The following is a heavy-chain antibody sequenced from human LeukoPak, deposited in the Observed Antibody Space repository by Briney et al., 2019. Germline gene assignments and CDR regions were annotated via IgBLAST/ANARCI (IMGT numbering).Heavy chain of an antibody. D-gene: IGHD3-10*01. Sequence: PGGSLRLSCAASGFNVSNNFMSWVRQAPGKGLQWVSLVYSSGTSYHADSVKGRFGISRDKLKNNVFLQMNNLRVDDTAVYYCAKARSSYQWGFFDHWGQGILVSVSA. CDR1: GFNVSNNF. CDR2: VYSSGTS. V-gene: IGHV3-66*01. J-gene: IGHJ4*02. CDR3: AKARSSYQWGFFDH.